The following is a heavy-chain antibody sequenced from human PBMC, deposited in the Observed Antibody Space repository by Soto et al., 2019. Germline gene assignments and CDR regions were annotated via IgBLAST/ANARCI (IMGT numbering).Heavy chain of an antibody. Sequence: GGSLRLSCAAAGFTVSSNYMSWVRQAPGKGLEWVSVIHNGGTTYYADSVKGRFIISRDNSKNTIYLQLNSVRGEDTAVYYCTRDRYTSGWYGVDFWGQGALVTVSS. V-gene: IGHV3-53*01. D-gene: IGHD6-19*01. CDR1: GFTVSSNY. J-gene: IGHJ4*02. CDR2: IHNGGTT. CDR3: TRDRYTSGWYGVDF.